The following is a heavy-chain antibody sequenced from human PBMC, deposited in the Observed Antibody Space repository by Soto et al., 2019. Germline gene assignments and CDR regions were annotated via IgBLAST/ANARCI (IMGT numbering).Heavy chain of an antibody. CDR2: IKQDGSEK. D-gene: IGHD7-27*01. J-gene: IGHJ6*03. CDR1: GFTFSSYW. V-gene: IGHV3-7*01. Sequence: GGSLRLSCAASGFTFSSYWMSWVRQAPGKGLEWVANIKQDGSEKYYVDSVKGRFTISRDNAKNSLYLQMNSLRAEDTAVYYCARDEILMWGSYYYYYYMDVWGKGTTVTVSS. CDR3: ARDEILMWGSYYYYYYMDV.